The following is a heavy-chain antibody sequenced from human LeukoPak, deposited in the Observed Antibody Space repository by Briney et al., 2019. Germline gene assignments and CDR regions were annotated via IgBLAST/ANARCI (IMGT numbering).Heavy chain of an antibody. CDR2: ISSSGSTI. V-gene: IGHV3-48*03. CDR1: GFTFSSYE. D-gene: IGHD6-13*01. Sequence: QPGGSLRLSCAASGFTFSSYEMNWVRQAPGKGLEWVSYISSSGSTIYYADSVKGRFTISRDNAKNSLYLQMNSLRAGDTAVYYCARGARIAAAAFDYWGQGTLVTVSS. J-gene: IGHJ4*02. CDR3: ARGARIAAAAFDY.